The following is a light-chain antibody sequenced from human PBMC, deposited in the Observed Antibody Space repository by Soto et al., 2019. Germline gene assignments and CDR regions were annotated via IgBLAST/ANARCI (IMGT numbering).Light chain of an antibody. CDR1: QSINNY. V-gene: IGKV1-33*01. Sequence: DIQLTQSPSSLSASVGDTVTIPCRASQSINNYLNWYQQKPGRAPKLLIYDASNLEAGVPSRFRGSGSGTDFTFTISRLQPEDIATYYCQQYENLPTFGQGTRLEIK. CDR2: DAS. J-gene: IGKJ5*01. CDR3: QQYENLPT.